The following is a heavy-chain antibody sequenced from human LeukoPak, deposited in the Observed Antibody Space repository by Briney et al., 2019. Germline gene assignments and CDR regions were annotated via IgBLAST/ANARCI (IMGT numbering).Heavy chain of an antibody. V-gene: IGHV4-34*01. D-gene: IGHD5/OR15-5a*01. CDR2: INHSGST. CDR1: GGSFSGYY. CDR3: ARGSLPRSFDY. J-gene: IGHJ4*02. Sequence: SETLSLTCAVFGGSFSGYYWSWIRQPPGKGLEWIGEINHSGSTNYNPSLKSRVTISVDTSKNQFSLKLSSVTAADTAVYYCARGSLPRSFDYWGQGTLVTVSS.